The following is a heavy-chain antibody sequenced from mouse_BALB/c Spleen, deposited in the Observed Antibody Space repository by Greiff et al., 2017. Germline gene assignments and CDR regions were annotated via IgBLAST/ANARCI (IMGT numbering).Heavy chain of an antibody. J-gene: IGHJ3*01. CDR2: IYPSDSYT. D-gene: IGHD2-10*02. CDR3: TRWEYGNPAGFAY. Sequence: QVQLQQPGAELVRPGASVKLSCKASGYTFTSYWINWVKQRPGQGLEWIGNIYPSDSYTNYNQKFKDKATLTVDKSSSTAYMQLSSPTSEDSAVYYCTRWEYGNPAGFAYWGQGTLVTVSA. V-gene: IGHV1-69*02. CDR1: GYTFTSYW.